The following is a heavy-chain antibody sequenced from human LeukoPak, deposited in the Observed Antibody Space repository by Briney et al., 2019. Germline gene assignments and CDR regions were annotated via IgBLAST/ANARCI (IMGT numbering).Heavy chain of an antibody. CDR1: GYTFTCYY. D-gene: IGHD3-22*01. CDR2: INPNSGGT. V-gene: IGHV1-2*02. Sequence: GALVNVSCKASGYTFTCYYMHWVRQAPGQGREGMGWINPNSGGTNYAQKFQGRVTMTRDTSISTAYMELSRLRSDDTAVYYCARDYYYYDSSGYKPLRAFDIWGQGTMVTVSS. J-gene: IGHJ3*02. CDR3: ARDYYYYDSSGYKPLRAFDI.